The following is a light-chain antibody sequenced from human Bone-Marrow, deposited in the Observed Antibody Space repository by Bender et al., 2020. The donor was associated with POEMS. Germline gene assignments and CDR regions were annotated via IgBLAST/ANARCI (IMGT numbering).Light chain of an antibody. CDR1: SSDVGSYDL. Sequence: QSALTQPASVSGSPGQAITISCTGSSSDVGSYDLVSWYQQHPGNAPKLMIYADSKRPSGVSDRFSASKSGNTASLTISGLQAEDEADYYCSSYTSRNNVVFGGGTALTVL. CDR2: ADS. CDR3: SSYTSRNNVV. J-gene: IGLJ2*01. V-gene: IGLV2-14*02.